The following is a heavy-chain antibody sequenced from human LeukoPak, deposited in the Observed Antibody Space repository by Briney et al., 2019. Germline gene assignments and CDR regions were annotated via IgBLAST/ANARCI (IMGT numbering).Heavy chain of an antibody. CDR3: AKDSPRITIFPILY. CDR1: GFTVSSTY. CDR2: IYSGGKV. D-gene: IGHD3-3*01. J-gene: IGHJ4*02. Sequence: GGSLRLSCAASGFTVSSTYMSWVRQSPGKGLEWVSVIYSGGKVYYIDSVKGRFTISRDTSKNTLYLQMNSLRAEDTAVYYCAKDSPRITIFPILYWGQGTLVTVSS. V-gene: IGHV3-53*01.